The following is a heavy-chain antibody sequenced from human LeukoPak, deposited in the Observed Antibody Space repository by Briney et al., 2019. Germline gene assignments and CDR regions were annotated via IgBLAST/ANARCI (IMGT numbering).Heavy chain of an antibody. Sequence: GGSLSLSCAASGFNFANHAMSWVRQAPGKGLEWVSSISSSSSYIYYADSVKGRFTISRDNAKNSLYLQMNSLRAEDTAVYYCARDGQNGSPYATDVWGQGTTVTVSS. CDR2: ISSSSSYI. V-gene: IGHV3-21*01. D-gene: IGHD3-10*01. J-gene: IGHJ6*02. CDR3: ARDGQNGSPYATDV. CDR1: GFNFANHA.